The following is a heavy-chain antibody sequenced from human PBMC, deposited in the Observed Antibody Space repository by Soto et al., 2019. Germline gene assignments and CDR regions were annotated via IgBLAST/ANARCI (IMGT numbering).Heavy chain of an antibody. Sequence: QINLIESGPTLVKPTQTLTLTCTFSGFSLSTSGAAVGWVRQPPGRALEWLALIYWDGDKRYNASLGNRLTITKDTSRNQVVLTLTNVDPADTATYYCAHRATMTIFGLIIDNGSWFDPWGQGTRVIVSS. V-gene: IGHV2-5*02. CDR2: IYWDGDK. J-gene: IGHJ5*02. CDR3: AHRATMTIFGLIIDNGSWFDP. D-gene: IGHD3-3*01. CDR1: GFSLSTSGAA.